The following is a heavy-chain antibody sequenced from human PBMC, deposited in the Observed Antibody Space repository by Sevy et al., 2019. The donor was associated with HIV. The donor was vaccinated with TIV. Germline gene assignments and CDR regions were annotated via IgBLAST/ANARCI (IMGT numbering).Heavy chain of an antibody. CDR3: ARGGGNGWYDFDY. J-gene: IGHJ4*02. D-gene: IGHD6-19*01. V-gene: IGHV1-69*13. CDR1: VGTFSSYG. CDR2: IIPILGTV. Sequence: ASVKVSCKASVGTFSSYGISWVRQAPGQGLEWMGGIIPILGTVNYAQKFQGRGTITADESTKTAYMELSSLRSGDTAVYYCARGGGNGWYDFDYWGQETLVTVSS.